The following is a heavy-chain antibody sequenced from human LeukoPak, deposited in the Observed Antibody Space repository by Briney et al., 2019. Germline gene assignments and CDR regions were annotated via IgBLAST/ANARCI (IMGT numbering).Heavy chain of an antibody. J-gene: IGHJ4*02. CDR2: ISTYNGNT. D-gene: IGHD2-2*01. Sequence: ASVKVSCKASGYTFTSYGISWVRQAPGQGLEWMGWISTYNGNTNYAQRLQGRVTMTTDTSTSAAYMELRSLRSDDTAVFYCARGTRPGPLLHLAYWGQGTRVTVSS. CDR3: ARGTRPGPLLHLAY. CDR1: GYTFTSYG. V-gene: IGHV1-18*01.